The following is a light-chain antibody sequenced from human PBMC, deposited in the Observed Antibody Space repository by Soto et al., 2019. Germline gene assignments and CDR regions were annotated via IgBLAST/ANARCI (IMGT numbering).Light chain of an antibody. V-gene: IGKV1-5*03. J-gene: IGKJ1*01. CDR3: QQYSRLWS. CDR2: KAS. Sequence: DIQMTQSPSTLSAFVGDRVTITCRASQSISSWLAWYQQKPGKAPKLLIYKASSLESGVPSRFSGSGSGTEFTLTISSLQPDDFATYYCQQYSRLWSFGQGTKVDIK. CDR1: QSISSW.